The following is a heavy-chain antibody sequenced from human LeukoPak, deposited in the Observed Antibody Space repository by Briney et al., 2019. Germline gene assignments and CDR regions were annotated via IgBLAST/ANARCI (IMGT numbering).Heavy chain of an antibody. Sequence: SETLPLTCTVSGGSISSHYWSWIRQPPGKGLEWIGYIYYSGSTNYNPSLKSRVTISVDTSKNQFSLKLSSVTAADTAVYYCARVFGSYCSSTSCDFDYWGQGTLVTVSS. J-gene: IGHJ4*02. CDR2: IYYSGST. CDR3: ARVFGSYCSSTSCDFDY. V-gene: IGHV4-59*11. CDR1: GGSISSHY. D-gene: IGHD2-2*01.